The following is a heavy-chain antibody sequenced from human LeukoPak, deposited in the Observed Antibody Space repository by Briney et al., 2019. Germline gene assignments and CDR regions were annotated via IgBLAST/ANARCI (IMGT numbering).Heavy chain of an antibody. CDR3: ARVRDYYDSSGYYYVGYYFDY. J-gene: IGHJ4*02. V-gene: IGHV3-74*01. CDR2: ITPDGSGT. Sequence: GTSLRLSCAVSGFTFSGYWMHWVRQVPGKGLVWVSRITPDGSGTNYADSVKGRFTISRDNAKNTLYLQMHSLRAEDTAVYYCARVRDYYDSSGYYYVGYYFDYWGQGTLVTVSS. D-gene: IGHD3-22*01. CDR1: GFTFSGYW.